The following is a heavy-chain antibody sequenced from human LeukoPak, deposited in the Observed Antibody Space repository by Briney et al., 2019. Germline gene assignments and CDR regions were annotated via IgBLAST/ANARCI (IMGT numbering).Heavy chain of an antibody. CDR1: GFSFSSYA. J-gene: IGHJ4*02. CDR2: ISGSGLTT. Sequence: GGSLRLSCAASGFSFSSYAMSWVRQAPGKGLEWVSTISGSGLTTYFADSVEGRFTFSRDNSKNTLFLEMNSLRAEDTAVYYCAKLYGSGTSYHPLDYWGQGTLVTVSS. D-gene: IGHD3-10*01. CDR3: AKLYGSGTSYHPLDY. V-gene: IGHV3-23*01.